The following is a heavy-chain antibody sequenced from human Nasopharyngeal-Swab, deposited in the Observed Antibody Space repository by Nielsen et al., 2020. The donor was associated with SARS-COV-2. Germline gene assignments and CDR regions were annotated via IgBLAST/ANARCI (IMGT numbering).Heavy chain of an antibody. CDR1: GYSFSTSW. CDR2: INPSDSET. Sequence: GESLKISRQGSGYSFSTSWIGWVRQAPGKGPEWMGIINPSDSETRYSPSFEGQVTISADRSTSTAYLQWSSLKASDSAIYYCARRDSRSSGVDLWGQGTLVTVSS. CDR3: ARRDSRSSGVDL. D-gene: IGHD6-6*01. V-gene: IGHV5-51*01. J-gene: IGHJ5*02.